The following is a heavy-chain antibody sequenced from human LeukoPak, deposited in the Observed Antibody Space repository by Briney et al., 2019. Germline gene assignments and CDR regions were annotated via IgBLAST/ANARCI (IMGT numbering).Heavy chain of an antibody. D-gene: IGHD2-21*02. CDR1: GGSISSGGYY. J-gene: IGHJ6*02. CDR3: ARDLRLAYCGGDCYSNYYYYYGMDV. CDR2: IYYSGST. Sequence: KSPETLSLTCTVSGGSISSGGYYWSWIRQHPGKGLEWIGYIYYSGSTYYNPSLKSRVTISVDTSKNQFSLKLSSVTAADTAVYYCARDLRLAYCGGDCYSNYYYYYGMDVWGQGTTVTVSS. V-gene: IGHV4-31*03.